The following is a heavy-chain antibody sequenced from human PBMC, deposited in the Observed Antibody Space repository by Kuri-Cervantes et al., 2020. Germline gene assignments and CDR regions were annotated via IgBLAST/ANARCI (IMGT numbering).Heavy chain of an antibody. V-gene: IGHV3-30*18. CDR3: AKEAVAGTSYYYGMDV. CDR2: ISYDGSSK. CDR1: GFTFSSYG. D-gene: IGHD6-19*01. Sequence: GGSLRLSCAASGFTFSSYGMHWVRQAPGKGLEWMAIISYDGSSKYYADSVKGRFTISRDNAKNSLYLQMNSLRAEDTALYYCAKEAVAGTSYYYGMDVWGQGTTVTVSS. J-gene: IGHJ6*02.